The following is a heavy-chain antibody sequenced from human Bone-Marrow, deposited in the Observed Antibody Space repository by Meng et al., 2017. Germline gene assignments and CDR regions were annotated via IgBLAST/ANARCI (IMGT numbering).Heavy chain of an antibody. CDR3: ARETPGGTYFDS. CDR1: GGTFSSYA. D-gene: IGHD3-16*01. CDR2: IAPSNGNT. J-gene: IGHJ4*02. Sequence: QVRLAQSEAEVRQPGASVKVSCKASGGTFSSYAISWVRQAPGQGLEWLGMIAPSNGNTNYGQRFHGRITVTRDTTTSTVYLELNSLRSEDTALYFCARETPGGTYFDSWGQGTLVTVSS. V-gene: IGHV1-46*01.